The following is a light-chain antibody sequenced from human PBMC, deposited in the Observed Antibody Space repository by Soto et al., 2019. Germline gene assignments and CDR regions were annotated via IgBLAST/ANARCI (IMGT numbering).Light chain of an antibody. Sequence: QSALTQPRSVSGSPGQSVTISCTGTSSDVGGENYVSWYQQHPGKAPKLIVYEVTKRPSGVPDRFSGSKSGNTASLSLSGLQAEDEADYYCCSYAGNFVFGTGTKLTVL. CDR3: CSYAGNFV. J-gene: IGLJ1*01. V-gene: IGLV2-11*01. CDR1: SSDVGGENY. CDR2: EVT.